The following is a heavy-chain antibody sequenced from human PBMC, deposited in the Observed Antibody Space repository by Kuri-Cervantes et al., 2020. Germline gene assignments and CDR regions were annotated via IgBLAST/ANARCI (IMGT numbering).Heavy chain of an antibody. Sequence: SGPMLVKPTRTLTLTCTFSGFSLSTTGMRVSWIRQPPGKALEWLARIDWDDDKRYSPSLKDRLTITKDTSKNQVVLTMTNIDPVDTATYYCAHRGAMLRGVPNWFDPWGQGTLVTVSS. CDR2: IDWDDDK. CDR1: GFSLSTTGMR. CDR3: AHRGAMLRGVPNWFDP. J-gene: IGHJ5*02. D-gene: IGHD3-10*01. V-gene: IGHV2-5*08.